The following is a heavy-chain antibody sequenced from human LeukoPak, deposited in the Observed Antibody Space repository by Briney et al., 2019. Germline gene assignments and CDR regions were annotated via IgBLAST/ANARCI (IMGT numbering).Heavy chain of an antibody. CDR2: ISGSGGST. Sequence: GGSLRLSCVVSGFTFSSYAMSWVRQAPGKGLVWVSGISGSGGSTYYADSVKGRFTISRDNTKNTLYLQMNSLRAEDTAVYYCAKDRHAPGRYCSSTSCFPFDSWGQGTLVTVSS. D-gene: IGHD2-2*01. CDR1: GFTFSSYA. CDR3: AKDRHAPGRYCSSTSCFPFDS. J-gene: IGHJ5*01. V-gene: IGHV3-23*01.